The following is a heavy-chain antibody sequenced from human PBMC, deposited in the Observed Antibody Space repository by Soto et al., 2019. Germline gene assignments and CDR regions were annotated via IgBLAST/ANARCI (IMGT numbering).Heavy chain of an antibody. CDR1: RFTLSNAW. CDR2: IKSKTDGGTT. V-gene: IGHV3-15*01. J-gene: IGHJ5*02. D-gene: IGHD3-3*01. Sequence: GGSLRLSCAAPRFTLSNAWMNWVRQAPGKGLEWVGRIKSKTDGGTTDYAAPVKGRFTISRDDLKNTLSLQMNSLRTEDTAVYYCTADPAYYDYWSAYLGWFDPWGQGTLVTVSS. CDR3: TADPAYYDYWSAYLGWFDP.